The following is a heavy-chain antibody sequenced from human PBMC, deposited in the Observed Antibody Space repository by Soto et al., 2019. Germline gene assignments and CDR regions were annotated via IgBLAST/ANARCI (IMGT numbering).Heavy chain of an antibody. D-gene: IGHD5-12*01. CDR3: ARDHHRYSGYDYVDY. CDR1: GFTFSDYY. Sequence: QVQLVESGGGLVKPGGSLRLSCAASGFTFSDYYMSWIRQAPGKGLEWVSYISSSSSYTNYADSVQGRFTISRDSAKNSLYLQMNSLRAEDTAVYYCARDHHRYSGYDYVDYWGQGTLVTVSS. J-gene: IGHJ4*02. V-gene: IGHV3-11*05. CDR2: ISSSSSYT.